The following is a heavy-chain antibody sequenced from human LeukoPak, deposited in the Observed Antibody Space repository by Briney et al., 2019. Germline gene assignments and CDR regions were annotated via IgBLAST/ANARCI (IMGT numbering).Heavy chain of an antibody. V-gene: IGHV3-23*01. CDR1: GFTFSSYA. CDR3: AKGQHYYYYGMDV. Sequence: GGSLRLSRAASGFTFSSYAMSWVRQAPGKGLEWVSAISGSGGSTYYADSVKGRFTISRDNSKNTLYLQMNSLRAEDTAVYYCAKGQHYYYYGMDVWGQGTTVTVSS. CDR2: ISGSGGST. J-gene: IGHJ6*02.